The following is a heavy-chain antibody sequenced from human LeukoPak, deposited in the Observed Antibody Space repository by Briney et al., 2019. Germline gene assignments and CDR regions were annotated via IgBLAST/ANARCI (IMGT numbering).Heavy chain of an antibody. CDR3: AGHVGSSWSPFDY. CDR2: IYTSGST. Sequence: SEALSLTCAVYGGSFSGYYWSWIRQPPGKGLEWIGYIYTSGSTNYNPSLKSRVTISVDTSKNQFSLKLSSVTAADTAVYYCAGHVGSSWSPFDYWGQGTLVTVSS. CDR1: GGSFSGYY. D-gene: IGHD6-13*01. J-gene: IGHJ4*02. V-gene: IGHV4-4*09.